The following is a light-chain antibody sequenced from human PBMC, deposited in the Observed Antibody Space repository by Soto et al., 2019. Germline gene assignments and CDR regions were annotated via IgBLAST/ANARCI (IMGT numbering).Light chain of an antibody. CDR1: SSNIGNNY. J-gene: IGLJ1*01. V-gene: IGLV1-51*02. Sequence: QSVLTQPPSVSAAPGQKVTISRSGSSSNIGNNYVSWYQQLPGTAPKLLIYENNKRPSGIPDRFSGSKSGTSATLGITGLQTGDEADYYCGTWDSSLRVGVFGTGTKLTVL. CDR3: GTWDSSLRVGV. CDR2: ENN.